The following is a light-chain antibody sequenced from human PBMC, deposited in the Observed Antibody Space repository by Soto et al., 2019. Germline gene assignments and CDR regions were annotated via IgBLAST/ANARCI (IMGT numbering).Light chain of an antibody. CDR1: SSDVGSYNL. J-gene: IGLJ1*01. Sequence: QSALTQPASVSGSPGQSITISCTGTSSDVGSYNLVSWYQQHPGKAPKLMIYEGSKRHSGVYNRFSGSKSGNTASLTISGHQAEDEADYYCCSYAGSSSYVFGTGTKLTVL. V-gene: IGLV2-23*01. CDR2: EGS. CDR3: CSYAGSSSYV.